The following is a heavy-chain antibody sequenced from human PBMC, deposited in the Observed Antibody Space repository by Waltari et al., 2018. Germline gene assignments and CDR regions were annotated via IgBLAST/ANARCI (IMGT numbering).Heavy chain of an antibody. V-gene: IGHV1-2*02. J-gene: IGHJ4*02. CDR3: ARVDRRRVVGPISFLCFFDY. CDR2: INPTSGGT. Sequence: QVQLVQSGAEVNKPGASVKVSCRASGYTFTDYYIHWVRQAPGQGLEWMGWINPTSGGTNYAQNFQGRVTMTRDTSISTAYLELSGLLSDDTAVYYCARVDRRRVVGPISFLCFFDYWGQGTLVTVSS. D-gene: IGHD3-16*02. CDR1: GYTFTDYY.